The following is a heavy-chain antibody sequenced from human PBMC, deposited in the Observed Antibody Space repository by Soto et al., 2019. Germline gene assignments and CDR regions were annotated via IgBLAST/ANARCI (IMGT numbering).Heavy chain of an antibody. CDR1: GVSFSVHY. Sequence: PGCSMKLSSAACGVSFSVHYMDWVRQAPGKGLEWVGRTRNKANSYTTEYAASVKGRFTISRDDSKNSLYLQMNSLKTEDTAVYYCARMYYYDSSGYYTDAAFDIWGQGTMVTVSS. J-gene: IGHJ3*02. D-gene: IGHD3-22*01. CDR3: ARMYYYDSSGYYTDAAFDI. V-gene: IGHV3-72*01. CDR2: TRNKANSYTT.